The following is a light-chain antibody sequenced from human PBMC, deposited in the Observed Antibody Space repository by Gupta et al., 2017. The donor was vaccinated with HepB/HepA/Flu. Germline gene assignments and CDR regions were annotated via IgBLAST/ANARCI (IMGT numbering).Light chain of an antibody. CDR3: QHENSFPFP. V-gene: IGKV1-12*01. J-gene: IGKJ3*01. CDR2: SAS. CDR1: QDISIC. Sequence: DIYMTQSPSSVSASLGDRLTITWRVSQDISICLWWYQQKPGQAPKLLIYSASRLKSGVPSRFSGSGSGTDFTLTISSRQPEDSANYYCQHENSFPFPFGHGTKVDIK.